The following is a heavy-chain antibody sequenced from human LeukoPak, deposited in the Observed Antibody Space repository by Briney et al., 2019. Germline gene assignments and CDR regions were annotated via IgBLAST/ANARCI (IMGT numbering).Heavy chain of an antibody. CDR2: ITGSGGGT. D-gene: IGHD1-26*01. CDR1: GFILRNYA. V-gene: IGHV3-23*01. J-gene: IGHJ4*02. Sequence: GESLRLSCAASGFILRNYAMNWVRQAPGKGPEWVSSITGSGGGTSYADSVKGRFTISRDNSKSTLYLQLNSLRAEDTAVYYCARGLGSYQWGQGTLVTVSS. CDR3: ARGLGSYQ.